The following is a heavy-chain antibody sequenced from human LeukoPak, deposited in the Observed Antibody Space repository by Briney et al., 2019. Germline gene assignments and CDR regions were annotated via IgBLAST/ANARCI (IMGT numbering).Heavy chain of an antibody. CDR1: GYTFTSYD. V-gene: IGHV1-8*01. CDR2: MNPNSGNT. Sequence: ASVKVSCKASGYTFTSYDINWVRQATGQGLEWMEWMNPNSGNTGYAQKFQGRVTMTRNTSISTAYMELSSLRSEDTAVYYCARGKARDGYNYPGIFDYWGQGTLVTVSS. CDR3: ARGKARDGYNYPGIFDY. D-gene: IGHD5-24*01. J-gene: IGHJ4*02.